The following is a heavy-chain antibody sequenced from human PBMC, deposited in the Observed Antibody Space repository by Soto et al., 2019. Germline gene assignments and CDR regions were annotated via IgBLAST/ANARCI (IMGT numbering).Heavy chain of an antibody. Sequence: QVQLLQSGAEVKKPGTSVRVSCRASGYTFKDYDINWVRRAPGQGLEWMGWMNPNSGNTAYARKFHDRITITRSVDAGTAFLELSSVTPEYTAVYYCARRMTWSLWFFDLCGSGTQVTVSS. V-gene: IGHV1-8*01. J-gene: IGHJ2*01. CDR3: ARRMTWSLWFFDL. D-gene: IGHD3-3*01. CDR2: MNPNSGNT. CDR1: GYTFKDYD.